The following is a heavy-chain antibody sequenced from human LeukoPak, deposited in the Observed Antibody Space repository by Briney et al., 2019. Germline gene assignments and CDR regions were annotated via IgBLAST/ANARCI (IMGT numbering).Heavy chain of an antibody. D-gene: IGHD5-12*01. J-gene: IGHJ4*02. V-gene: IGHV3-7*01. CDR2: INPDGDGM. CDR3: AAWTDRGYSY. Sequence: GGSLRLSCTASGFTFSRSWMNWIRQAPGKGLEWVANINPDGDGMRFVDSVKGRFTMSRGNAQSSLHLQMNSLRVEDTAFYYCAAWTDRGYSYWGQGVLVTVSS. CDR1: GFTFSRSW.